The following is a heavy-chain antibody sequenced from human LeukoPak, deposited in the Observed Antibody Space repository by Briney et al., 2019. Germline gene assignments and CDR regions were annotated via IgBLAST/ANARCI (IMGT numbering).Heavy chain of an antibody. V-gene: IGHV1-2*06. CDR1: GYTFTGYY. CDR3: ARARCGGNLRTYYYYYYMDV. J-gene: IGHJ6*03. Sequence: ASVKVSCKASGYTFTGYYMHWVRQAPGQGLEWMGRINPNSGGTNYAQKFQGRVTMTRDTSISTAYMELSRLRSDDTAVYYCARARCGGNLRTYYYYYYMDVWGKGTTVTVSS. CDR2: INPNSGGT. D-gene: IGHD2-15*01.